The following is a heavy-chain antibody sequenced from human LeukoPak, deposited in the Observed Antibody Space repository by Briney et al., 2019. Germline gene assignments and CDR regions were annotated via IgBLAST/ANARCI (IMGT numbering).Heavy chain of an antibody. D-gene: IGHD4-23*01. Sequence: GGSLRLSCAASGFTFSAYAMSWVRQAPGKGLEWVSAISDSGDITYYADSVKGRFTISRNNSKNTLYLQMNSLRAEDTAVYYCAKDPSTLVRGYFDYWGQGTLVTVSS. CDR3: AKDPSTLVRGYFDY. J-gene: IGHJ4*02. CDR2: ISDSGDIT. CDR1: GFTFSAYA. V-gene: IGHV3-23*01.